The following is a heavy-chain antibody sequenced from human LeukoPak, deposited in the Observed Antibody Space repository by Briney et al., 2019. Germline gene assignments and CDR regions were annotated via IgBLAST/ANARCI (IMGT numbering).Heavy chain of an antibody. V-gene: IGHV4-59*01. CDR2: IYYNGNT. CDR3: ARASGGTSPH. Sequence: SETLSLTCTVPGGSISSYYWSWIRQPPGKGLEWIGNIYYNGNTNYNPSLKSRVTISVDTSKNQFSLKLSSVTAADTAVYYCARASGGTSPHWGQGTLVTVSS. CDR1: GGSISSYY. J-gene: IGHJ1*01. D-gene: IGHD4-23*01.